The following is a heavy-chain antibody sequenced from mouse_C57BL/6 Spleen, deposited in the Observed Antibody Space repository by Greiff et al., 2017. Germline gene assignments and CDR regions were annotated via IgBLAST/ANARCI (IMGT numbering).Heavy chain of an antibody. CDR3: ARGSLYSFMDY. Sequence: EVKLVESGGGLVKPGGSLKLSCAASGFTFSDYGMHWVRQAPEKGLEWVAYISSGSSTIYYADTVKGRFTISRDNAKNTLFLQMTSLRSEDTAMYYCARGSLYSFMDYWGQGTSVTVSS. D-gene: IGHD2-1*01. CDR2: ISSGSSTI. J-gene: IGHJ4*01. V-gene: IGHV5-17*01. CDR1: GFTFSDYG.